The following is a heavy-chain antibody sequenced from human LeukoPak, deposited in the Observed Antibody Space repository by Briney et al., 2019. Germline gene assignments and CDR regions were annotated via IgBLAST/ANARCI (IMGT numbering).Heavy chain of an antibody. V-gene: IGHV3-48*01. CDR1: GFTFSSYW. D-gene: IGHD3-10*01. J-gene: IGHJ4*02. Sequence: GGSLRLSCAASGFTFSSYWMHWVRQVPGKGLESVSYMSRSGDIIYYADSVKGRFTISRDNAKNSLYLQMNSLRAEDTAVYYCARDVYYGSGSPRLDYWGQGTLVTVSS. CDR2: MSRSGDII. CDR3: ARDVYYGSGSPRLDY.